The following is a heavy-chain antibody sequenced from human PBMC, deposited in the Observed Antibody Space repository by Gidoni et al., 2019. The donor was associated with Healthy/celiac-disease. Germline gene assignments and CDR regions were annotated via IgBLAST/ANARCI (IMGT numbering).Heavy chain of an antibody. Sequence: EVQRVESGGGLIEPGGSLRLPCAALGSTVSSNYMSWVRQAPGKGLGWVSVIYSGGGTYYAAPVKVRFTISRDNSKNTLYLQMNSLSAEDTAVYYCARHGGGFAAVDYWGQGTLVTVSS. D-gene: IGHD6-25*01. V-gene: IGHV3-53*01. CDR1: GSTVSSNY. CDR3: ARHGGGFAAVDY. CDR2: IYSGGGT. J-gene: IGHJ4*02.